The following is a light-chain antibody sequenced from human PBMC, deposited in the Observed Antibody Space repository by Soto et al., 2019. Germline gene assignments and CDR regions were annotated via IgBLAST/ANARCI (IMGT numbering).Light chain of an antibody. CDR2: GAS. J-gene: IGKJ4*01. CDR3: QQYNQWPLT. CDR1: QSVNSY. Sequence: ETVMTQSPATLSVSPGERATLSCRAGQSVNSYLAWYQQKPGQAPRLLIRGASARATGIPARFSGSGSGTEFPLTISSLQSEDFAVYYCQQYNQWPLTFGGGTKVEI. V-gene: IGKV3-15*01.